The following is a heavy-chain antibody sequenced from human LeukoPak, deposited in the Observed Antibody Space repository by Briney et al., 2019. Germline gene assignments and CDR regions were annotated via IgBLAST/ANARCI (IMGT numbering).Heavy chain of an antibody. CDR2: IYYSGST. CDR3: ARDYDSSGFRFDP. CDR1: GGSMSSYY. V-gene: IGHV4-59*06. D-gene: IGHD3-22*01. Sequence: SETLSLTCTVSGGSMSSYYWSWICQHPGKGLEWIGYIYYSGSTYYNPSLKSRVTISVDTSKNQFSLKLSSVTAADTAVYYCARDYDSSGFRFDPWGPGTLVTVSS. J-gene: IGHJ5*02.